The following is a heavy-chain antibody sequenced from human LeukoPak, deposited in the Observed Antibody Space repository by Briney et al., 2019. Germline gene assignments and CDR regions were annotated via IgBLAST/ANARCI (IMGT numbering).Heavy chain of an antibody. D-gene: IGHD1-1*01. V-gene: IGHV3-23*01. CDR3: AKDSSIWNDVPLDY. J-gene: IGHJ4*02. CDR1: GGSMTSSSYY. CDR2: ISGSGGST. Sequence: PSETLSLTCTVSGGSMTSSSYYWGWIRQPPGKGLEWVSAISGSGGSTYYADSVKGRFTISRDNSKNTLYLQMNSLRAEDTAVYYCAKDSSIWNDVPLDYWGQGTLVTVSS.